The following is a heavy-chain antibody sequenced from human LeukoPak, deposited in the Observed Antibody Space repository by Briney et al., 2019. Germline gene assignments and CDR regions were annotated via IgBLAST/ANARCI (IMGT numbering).Heavy chain of an antibody. CDR2: IIPILGIA. D-gene: IGHD3-22*01. CDR1: GGTFSSYA. V-gene: IGHV1-69*04. CDR3: AGGDYYDSSGYYRDY. Sequence: EASVEVSCKASGGTFSSYAISWVRQAPGQGLEWMGRIIPILGIANYAQKFQGRVTITADKSTSTAYMELSSLRSEDTAVYYCAGGDYYDSSGYYRDYWGQGTLVTVSS. J-gene: IGHJ4*02.